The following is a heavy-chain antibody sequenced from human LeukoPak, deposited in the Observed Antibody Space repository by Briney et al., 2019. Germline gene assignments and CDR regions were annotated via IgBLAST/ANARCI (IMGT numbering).Heavy chain of an antibody. Sequence: PSETLSLTCTVSGGSISSSISSHCWGWVRQPPGRGLEWIGSICYSGNIYYNPSLKSRVTISVDTSKNQFSLKLRSVPAADTAVYYCARHVTISGPYDASDIWGQGTMVTVSP. CDR1: GGSISSSISSHC. CDR2: ICYSGNI. J-gene: IGHJ3*02. V-gene: IGHV4-39*01. D-gene: IGHD5-24*01. CDR3: ARHVTISGPYDASDI.